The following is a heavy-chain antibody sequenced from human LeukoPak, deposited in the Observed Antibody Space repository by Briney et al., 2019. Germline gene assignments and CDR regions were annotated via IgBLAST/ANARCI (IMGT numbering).Heavy chain of an antibody. CDR3: AKGVAGTPYYYYGMDV. Sequence: GGSLRHSCAASGFTFSSYGMHWVRQAPGKGLEWVAVISYDGSNKYYADSVKGRFTISRDNSKNTLYLQMNSLRAEDTAVYYCAKGVAGTPYYYYGMDVWGQGTTVTVSS. CDR2: ISYDGSNK. V-gene: IGHV3-30*18. CDR1: GFTFSSYG. D-gene: IGHD6-19*01. J-gene: IGHJ6*02.